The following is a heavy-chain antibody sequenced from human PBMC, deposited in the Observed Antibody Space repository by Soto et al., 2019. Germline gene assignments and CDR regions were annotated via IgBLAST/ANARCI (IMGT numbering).Heavy chain of an antibody. CDR1: GFTFSNYA. J-gene: IGHJ4*02. Sequence: GGSLRLSCAASGFTFSNYAMRWVRQAPGKGLGWVSAMSGSGGTTYHADSVKGRFTISRDNSKNTLYLQMNNLRAEDTAVYYCARDPRYCSSTNCYLVYWGQGTLVTVSS. D-gene: IGHD2-2*01. CDR2: MSGSGGTT. V-gene: IGHV3-23*01. CDR3: ARDPRYCSSTNCYLVY.